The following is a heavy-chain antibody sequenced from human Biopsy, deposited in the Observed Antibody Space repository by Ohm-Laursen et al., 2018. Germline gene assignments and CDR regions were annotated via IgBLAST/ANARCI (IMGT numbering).Heavy chain of an antibody. CDR1: GGSVSSGGFY. J-gene: IGHJ2*01. CDR2: IYYSGTT. CDR3: ARRPYGGTRYWYFDL. Sequence: SQTLSLTCTVSGGSVSSGGFYWSWLRQHPGKGLEWIGYIYYSGTTYYNPSLKSLVTISVDTSKNQFSLKLNSVTAADTAVYYCARRPYGGTRYWYFDLWGHGTLVTVSS. V-gene: IGHV4-31*01. D-gene: IGHD4-23*01.